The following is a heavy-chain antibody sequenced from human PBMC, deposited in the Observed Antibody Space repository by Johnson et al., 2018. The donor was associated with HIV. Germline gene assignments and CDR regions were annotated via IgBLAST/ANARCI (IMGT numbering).Heavy chain of an antibody. CDR3: VTADRGSA. CDR1: GFTLSNHW. CDR2: VNQDGSAK. D-gene: IGHD1-26*01. V-gene: IGHV3-7*05. Sequence: VQLVESGGGLVQPGGSLRLSCAASGFTLSNHWMSWVRQAPGKGLEYVANVNQDGSAKFYVDSVKGRFTISRDNAKNSLYLQMNSRRDEDTAVYYCVTADRGSAWDQGTTVTVSS. J-gene: IGHJ3*01.